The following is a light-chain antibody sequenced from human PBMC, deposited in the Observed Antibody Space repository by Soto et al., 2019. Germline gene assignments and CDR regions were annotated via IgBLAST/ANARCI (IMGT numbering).Light chain of an antibody. CDR3: CSYAGNHIYV. CDR2: EVA. V-gene: IGLV2-8*01. J-gene: IGLJ1*01. CDR1: SSDVGGYNF. Sequence: QSVLTQPPSASGSPGQSVAISCTGTSSDVGGYNFVSWYQQHPGKAPKLMIYEVAKRPSGVPDRFSGSKSGNTASLTVPALQAEDEADYYCCSYAGNHIYVFGTGTKATVL.